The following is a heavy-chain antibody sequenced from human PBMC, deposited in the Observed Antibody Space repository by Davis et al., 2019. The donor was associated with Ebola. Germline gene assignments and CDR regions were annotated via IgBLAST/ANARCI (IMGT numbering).Heavy chain of an antibody. CDR3: ARAFYGDYFDY. CDR1: GFTFSSYE. J-gene: IGHJ4*02. V-gene: IGHV3-48*03. Sequence: PGGSLRLSCAASGFTFSSYEMNWVRQAPGKGLEWLSYISSSGSTIYYADSVKGRFTMSRDNAKNSLYLQMNSLRAEDTAVYYCARAFYGDYFDYWGQGTLVTVSS. CDR2: ISSSGSTI. D-gene: IGHD4-17*01.